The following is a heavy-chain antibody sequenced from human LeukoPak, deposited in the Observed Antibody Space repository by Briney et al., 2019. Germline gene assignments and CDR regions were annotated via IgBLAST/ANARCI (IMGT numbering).Heavy chain of an antibody. CDR1: GFTFSRYE. Sequence: GGSLRLSCAASGFTFSRYEMNWVRQAPGKGLEWVSYISSSGSTIYYADSVKGRFTISRDNATNSLYLQMNSLRAEDTAVYYCARDGLLWFGELLFDYYGMDVWGQGTTVTVSS. V-gene: IGHV3-48*03. CDR3: ARDGLLWFGELLFDYYGMDV. J-gene: IGHJ6*02. D-gene: IGHD3-10*01. CDR2: ISSSGSTI.